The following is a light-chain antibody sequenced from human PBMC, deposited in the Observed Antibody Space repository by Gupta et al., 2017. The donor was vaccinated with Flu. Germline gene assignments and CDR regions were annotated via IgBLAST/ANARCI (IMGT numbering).Light chain of an antibody. J-gene: IGKJ4*01. CDR2: GAS. V-gene: IGKV1-8*01. CDR3: QQEDSYPFI. CDR1: QDIRRY. Sequence: PSALSASTGDRVTITCRASQDIRRYLAWYQQKPGQAPKLLIYGASTLQSGGPSRFSGSGSGTDFTLTVSYLQSEDFATYYCQQEDSYPFILGRGTKVEV.